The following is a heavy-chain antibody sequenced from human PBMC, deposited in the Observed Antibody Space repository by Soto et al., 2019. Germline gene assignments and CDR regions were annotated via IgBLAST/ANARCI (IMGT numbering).Heavy chain of an antibody. CDR2: ISSSSSYI. Sequence: GGSLRLSCAASGFTFSSYSMNWVRQAPGKGLEWVSSISSSSSYIYYADSVKGRFTISRDNAKNSLYLQMNSLRAEDTAVYYCARWGARLYDILTGYYGMDVWGQGTTVTVS. J-gene: IGHJ6*02. V-gene: IGHV3-21*01. D-gene: IGHD3-9*01. CDR1: GFTFSSYS. CDR3: ARWGARLYDILTGYYGMDV.